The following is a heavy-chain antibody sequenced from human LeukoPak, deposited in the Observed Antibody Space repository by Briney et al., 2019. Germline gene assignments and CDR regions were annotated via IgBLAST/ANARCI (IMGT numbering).Heavy chain of an antibody. CDR1: GYTFTDYY. V-gene: IGHV1-69-2*01. CDR3: ATPLGSVVGATSDLDY. Sequence: ASVKVSCKVSGYTFTDYYMHWVQQAPGKGLEWMGLVDPEVGETIYAEKFQGRVTITADTSPDTAYLGLSSLRSEDTAVYYCATPLGSVVGATSDLDYWGQGTLVTVSS. J-gene: IGHJ4*02. CDR2: VDPEVGET. D-gene: IGHD1-26*01.